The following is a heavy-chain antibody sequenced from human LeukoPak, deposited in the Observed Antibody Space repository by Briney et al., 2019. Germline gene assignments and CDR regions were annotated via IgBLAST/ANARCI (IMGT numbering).Heavy chain of an antibody. CDR1: GFTFSYYA. D-gene: IGHD3-10*01. J-gene: IGHJ4*02. V-gene: IGHV3-33*01. CDR2: IWSDGSNK. Sequence: GRSLRLSCSASGFTFSYYAIHWVRQAPGKGLEWVAPIWSDGSNKYYADSVKGRITISRDNSKDTVYLQMNSLRAEDTAVYYCARELFSSGSCPDGWGQGTLVTVSS. CDR3: ARELFSSGSCPDG.